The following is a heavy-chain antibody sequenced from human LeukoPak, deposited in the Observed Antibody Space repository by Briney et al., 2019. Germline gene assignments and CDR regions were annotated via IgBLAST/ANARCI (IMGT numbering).Heavy chain of an antibody. CDR2: IIPIFGTA. V-gene: IGHV1-69*05. CDR1: GGTFSSYA. Sequence: ASVKVSCKASGGTFSSYAISWVRQAPGQGLEWMGGIIPIFGTANYAQKFQGRVTITTDESTSTAYMELSSLRSEDTAVYYCARDLGTGGHDAFDIWGQGTMVTVSS. J-gene: IGHJ3*02. CDR3: ARDLGTGGHDAFDI. D-gene: IGHD1-14*01.